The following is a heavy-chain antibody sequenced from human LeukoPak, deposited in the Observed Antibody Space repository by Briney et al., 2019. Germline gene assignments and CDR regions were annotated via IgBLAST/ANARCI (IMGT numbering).Heavy chain of an antibody. Sequence: PGGSLRLSCAASGFAFSGYAMSWVRQAPGKGLEWVSAINGSGDSTYYADSVKGRLTISRDNPKTTLFLQMNSLRAEDTAVYYCAKTGLYSYGPYYRDYWGQGTLVTVSS. CDR1: GFAFSGYA. D-gene: IGHD5-18*01. CDR2: INGSGDST. CDR3: AKTGLYSYGPYYRDY. J-gene: IGHJ4*02. V-gene: IGHV3-23*01.